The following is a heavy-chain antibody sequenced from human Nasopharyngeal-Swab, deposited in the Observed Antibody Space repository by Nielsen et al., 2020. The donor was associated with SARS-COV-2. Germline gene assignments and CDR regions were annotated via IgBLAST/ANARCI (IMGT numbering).Heavy chain of an antibody. CDR1: GFTFSSYS. D-gene: IGHD3-9*01. Sequence: GGSLRLSCAASGFTFSSYSMNWVRQAPGKGLEWVSYISSSSSTIYYADSVKGRFTISRDNAKNSLYLQMNSLRAEDMAVYYCATYYDILTGYSEAFDVWGQGTMVTVSS. J-gene: IGHJ3*01. CDR2: ISSSSSTI. V-gene: IGHV3-48*04. CDR3: ATYYDILTGYSEAFDV.